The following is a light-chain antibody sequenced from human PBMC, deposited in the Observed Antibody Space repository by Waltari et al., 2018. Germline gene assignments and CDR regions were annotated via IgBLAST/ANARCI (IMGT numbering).Light chain of an antibody. CDR3: QQYYSTPNT. CDR2: WAS. V-gene: IGKV4-1*01. J-gene: IGKJ2*01. Sequence: DIVVTQSPDSLAVSLGEWATINCQSSQSLLHINNKKYLAWYQLRPGQPPKLLIYWASTRESGVPGRFSGSGSGTDFTLTISGLQAEDVAVYYCQQYYSTPNTFGQGTKLEIK. CDR1: QSLLHINNKKY.